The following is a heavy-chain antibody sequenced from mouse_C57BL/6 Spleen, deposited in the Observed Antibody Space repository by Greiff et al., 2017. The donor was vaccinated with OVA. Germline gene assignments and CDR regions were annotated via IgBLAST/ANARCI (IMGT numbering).Heavy chain of an antibody. CDR1: GYTFTDYY. Sequence: VQLQQSGPELVKPGASVKISCKASGYTFTDYYMNWVKQSHGKSLEWIGDINPNNGGTSYNQKFKGKATLTVDKSSSTAYMELRSLTSEDSAVYCCARRGLYGSSTWYAYWGQGTLVTVSA. V-gene: IGHV1-26*01. J-gene: IGHJ3*01. CDR3: ARRGLYGSSTWYAY. D-gene: IGHD1-1*01. CDR2: INPNNGGT.